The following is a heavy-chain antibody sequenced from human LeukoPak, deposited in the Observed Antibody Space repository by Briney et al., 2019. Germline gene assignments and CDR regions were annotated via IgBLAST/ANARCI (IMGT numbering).Heavy chain of an antibody. CDR3: ARGRNYDFWSGPNDAFDI. CDR2: IKQDGSEK. V-gene: IGHV3-7*01. CDR1: GFIFSSYG. D-gene: IGHD3-3*01. J-gene: IGHJ3*02. Sequence: GGSLRLSCTASGFIFSSYGMHWVRQAPGKGLEWVANIKQDGSEKYCVDSVKGRFTISRDNAKNSLYLQMNSLRAEDTAVYYCARGRNYDFWSGPNDAFDIWGQGTMVTVSS.